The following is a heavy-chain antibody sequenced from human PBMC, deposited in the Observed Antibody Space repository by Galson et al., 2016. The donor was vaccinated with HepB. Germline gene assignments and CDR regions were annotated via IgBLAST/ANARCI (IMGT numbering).Heavy chain of an antibody. CDR2: IYQTATA. V-gene: IGHV4-4*02. Sequence: SETLSLTCAVSGASINASNWWTWVRQAPAKGLEWIGEIYQTATAHYNPSFTSRATISVDKSKNQISLRLGSVTAADTAVYYCTRGTLGTTASMAFDYWGQGTLVSVSS. D-gene: IGHD1-26*01. J-gene: IGHJ4*02. CDR3: TRGTLGTTASMAFDY. CDR1: GASINASNW.